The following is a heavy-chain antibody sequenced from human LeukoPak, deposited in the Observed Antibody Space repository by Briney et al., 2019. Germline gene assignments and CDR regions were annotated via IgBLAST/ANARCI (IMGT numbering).Heavy chain of an antibody. CDR1: GFTFSSYG. CDR3: AKDRWDTANDAFDI. CDR2: IWYDGSNK. V-gene: IGHV3-33*06. J-gene: IGHJ3*02. Sequence: PGRSLGLSCAASGFTFSSYGMHWVRQAPGKGLEWVSVIWYDGSNKYYADSVKGRFTISRDNSKNTLYLQMNSLRAEDTAVYYCAKDRWDTANDAFDIWGQGAMVTVSS. D-gene: IGHD5-18*01.